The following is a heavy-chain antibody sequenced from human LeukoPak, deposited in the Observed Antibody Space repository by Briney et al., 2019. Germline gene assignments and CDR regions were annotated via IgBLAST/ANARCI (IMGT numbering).Heavy chain of an antibody. CDR2: IYTSGST. CDR3: ARGEWISSSWVNWFDP. Sequence: NPSETLSLTCTVSGGSISSYYWSWIRQPAGKGLEWIGRIYTSGSTDYNPSLKSRVTMSVDTSKKQFSLKLRSVTAADTAVYYCARGEWISSSWVNWFDPWGQGTLVTVSS. D-gene: IGHD6-13*01. V-gene: IGHV4-4*07. J-gene: IGHJ5*02. CDR1: GGSISSYY.